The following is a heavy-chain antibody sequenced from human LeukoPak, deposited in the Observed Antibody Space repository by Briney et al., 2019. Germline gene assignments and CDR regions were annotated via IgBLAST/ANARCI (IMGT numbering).Heavy chain of an antibody. CDR2: ISGSGGST. CDR3: TRPYYYDSSGYYNDY. J-gene: IGHJ4*02. Sequence: GGSLRLSCAASGFTVSSKYMNWVRQAPGKGLEWVSAISGSGGSTYYADSVKGRFTISRDNSKNTLYLQMNSLRAEDTAVYYCTRPYYYDSSGYYNDYWGQGTLVTVSS. V-gene: IGHV3-23*01. CDR1: GFTVSSKY. D-gene: IGHD3-22*01.